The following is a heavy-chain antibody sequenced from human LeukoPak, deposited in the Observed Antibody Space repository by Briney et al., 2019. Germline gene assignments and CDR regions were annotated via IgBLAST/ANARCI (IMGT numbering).Heavy chain of an antibody. CDR1: GDSIIGYY. D-gene: IGHD3-10*01. Sequence: PSETLSLACSVSGDSIIGYYWGWIRQPPGKGLEWIGNIYYTGNTYYNSSLKSRVTISLDTSKNQFSLKVISMTAADTAAYYCTKSDGYGLIRICGRGTMVTVSS. J-gene: IGHJ3*02. CDR2: IYYTGNT. V-gene: IGHV4-39*07. CDR3: TKSDGYGLIRI.